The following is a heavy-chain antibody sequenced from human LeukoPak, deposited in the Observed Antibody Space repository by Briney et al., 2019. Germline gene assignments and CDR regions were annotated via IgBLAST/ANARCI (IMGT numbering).Heavy chain of an antibody. CDR2: IYTSGST. V-gene: IGHV4-4*07. J-gene: IGHJ3*02. CDR3: ARALYSGDVAFDI. CDR1: GGSISNHY. Sequence: SETLSLTCTVSGGSISNHYWSWIRQPAGKGLQWIGRIYTSGSTNYNPSLKSRVTMSVDTSKNQFSLKLSSVTAADTAVYYCARALYSGDVAFDIWGQGTMVTVSS. D-gene: IGHD7-27*01.